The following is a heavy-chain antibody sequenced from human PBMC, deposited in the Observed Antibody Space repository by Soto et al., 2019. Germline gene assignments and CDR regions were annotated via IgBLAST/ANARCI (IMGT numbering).Heavy chain of an antibody. Sequence: SETLSLTCAVSGGSISSGGYSWSWIRQPPGKGLEWIGYIYYSGSTNYNPSLKSRVTISVDTSKNQFSLKLSSVTAADTAVYYCASFRVWGSYRISGYYFDYWGQGTLVTVSS. CDR2: IYYSGST. V-gene: IGHV4-61*08. CDR1: GGSISSGGYS. D-gene: IGHD3-16*02. CDR3: ASFRVWGSYRISGYYFDY. J-gene: IGHJ4*02.